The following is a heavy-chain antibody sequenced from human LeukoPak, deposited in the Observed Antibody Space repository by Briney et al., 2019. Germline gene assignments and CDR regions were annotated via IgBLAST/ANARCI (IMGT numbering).Heavy chain of an antibody. CDR1: GYTFTSYA. CDR3: ARDRKGRIVVVPAAQPSYNWFDP. D-gene: IGHD2-2*01. J-gene: IGHJ5*02. V-gene: IGHV7-4-1*02. Sequence: VKVSCXASGYTFTSYAMNWVRQAPGQGLEWMGWINTNTGNPTYAQGFTGRFVFSLDTSVSTAYLQISSLKAEDTAVYYCARDRKGRIVVVPAAQPSYNWFDPWGQGTLVTVSS. CDR2: INTNTGNP.